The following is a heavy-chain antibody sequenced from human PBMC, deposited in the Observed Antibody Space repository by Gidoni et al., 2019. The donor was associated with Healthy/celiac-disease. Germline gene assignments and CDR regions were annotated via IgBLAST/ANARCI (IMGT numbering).Heavy chain of an antibody. J-gene: IGHJ6*02. V-gene: IGHV4-34*01. CDR2: INHSGST. CDR3: ARGYYYYGMDV. CDR1: GGSFSGYY. Sequence: QVQLQQWGAGLLKPSETLSLTCAVHGGSFSGYYWSWIRQPPGKGLEWIGEINHSGSTNYNPSLKSRVTISVDTSKNQFSLKLSSVTAADTAVYYCARGYYYYGMDVWGQGTTVTVSS.